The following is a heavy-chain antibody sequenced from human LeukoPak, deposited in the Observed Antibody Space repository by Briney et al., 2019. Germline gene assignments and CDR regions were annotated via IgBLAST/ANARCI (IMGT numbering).Heavy chain of an antibody. V-gene: IGHV3-23*01. D-gene: IGHD3-16*02. CDR1: GFTFSSYA. Sequence: GGSLRLSCAASGFTFSSYAMSWVRQAPGKGLEWVSAISGSGGSTYYADSVKGRFTISRDNSKNTLYLQMNSLRAEDTAVDYCAKDAPLYDYVWGSYRSLTSYFDYWGQGTLVTVSS. CDR2: ISGSGGST. J-gene: IGHJ4*02. CDR3: AKDAPLYDYVWGSYRSLTSYFDY.